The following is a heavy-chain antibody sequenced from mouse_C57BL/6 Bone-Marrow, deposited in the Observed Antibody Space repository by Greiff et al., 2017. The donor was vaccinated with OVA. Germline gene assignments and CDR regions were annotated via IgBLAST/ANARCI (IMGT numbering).Heavy chain of an antibody. D-gene: IGHD1-1*01. V-gene: IGHV14-3*01. CDR2: IDPANDNT. J-gene: IGHJ4*01. CDR1: GFNIKNTY. Sequence: VQLQKAVAECVRAGASVKLSCTASGFNIKNTYMHWVKQRPEQGLEWIGRIDPANDNTKYAPKFQGKATMTADTSSNTAYLQLSSLSSEDTAVYCCARGNFGSSFYAMDYWGQGTAVTVSS. CDR3: ARGNFGSSFYAMDY.